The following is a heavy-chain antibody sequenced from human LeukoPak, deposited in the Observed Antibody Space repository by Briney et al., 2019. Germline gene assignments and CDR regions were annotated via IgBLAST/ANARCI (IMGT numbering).Heavy chain of an antibody. J-gene: IGHJ5*02. Sequence: SETLSLTCAVSGGSISSSNWWSWVRQPPGKGLEWIGEIYHSGSTNYNPSLKSRVTISVDKSKNQFSLRLSSVTAADTAVYYCARVAGKYSSGWYPGWWFDPWGQGTLVTVSS. CDR3: ARVAGKYSSGWYPGWWFDP. V-gene: IGHV4-4*02. CDR1: GGSISSSNW. CDR2: IYHSGST. D-gene: IGHD6-19*01.